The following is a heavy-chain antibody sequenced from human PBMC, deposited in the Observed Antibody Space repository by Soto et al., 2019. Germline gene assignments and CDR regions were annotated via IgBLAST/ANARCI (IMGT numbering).Heavy chain of an antibody. J-gene: IGHJ4*02. D-gene: IGHD3-22*01. CDR2: INHSGST. CDR1: GGSFSGYF. Sequence: PSETLSLTCAVYGGSFSGYFWTWIRQPPGKGLEWIGEINHSGSTNYNPSLKSRVSISVDASKNQFSLHLSSVTAADPAVYYCARRQSYYDNAGYYSYSFDFWGQGTLVTVSS. CDR3: ARRQSYYDNAGYYSYSFDF. V-gene: IGHV4-34*01.